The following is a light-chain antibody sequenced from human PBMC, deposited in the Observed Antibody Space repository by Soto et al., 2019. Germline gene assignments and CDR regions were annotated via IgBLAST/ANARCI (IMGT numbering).Light chain of an antibody. Sequence: QSALTQPASVSGSPRQSITISCTGTSNDVGGDNYVSWYQQHPGKAPKLMIYDVSNRPSGVSNRVSGSKSANTASLTISGLQTEDESDYYCSSYTGSSTYVFGPGTKLTVL. CDR2: DVS. J-gene: IGLJ1*01. CDR1: SNDVGGDNY. V-gene: IGLV2-14*03. CDR3: SSYTGSSTYV.